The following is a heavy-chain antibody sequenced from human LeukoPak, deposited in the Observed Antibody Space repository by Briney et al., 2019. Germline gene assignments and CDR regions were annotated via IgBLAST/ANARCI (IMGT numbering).Heavy chain of an antibody. CDR1: GGSISSYY. CDR3: ARHRSYYYGSGSYYRIGPDWFDP. J-gene: IGHJ5*02. Sequence: PSETLSLTCTVSGGSISSYYWSWIRQPPGKGLEWIGYIYYSGSTNYNPSLKSRVTISVDTSKNQFSLKLSSVTAADTAVYYCARHRSYYYGSGSYYRIGPDWFDPWGQGTLVTVSS. V-gene: IGHV4-59*08. CDR2: IYYSGST. D-gene: IGHD3-10*01.